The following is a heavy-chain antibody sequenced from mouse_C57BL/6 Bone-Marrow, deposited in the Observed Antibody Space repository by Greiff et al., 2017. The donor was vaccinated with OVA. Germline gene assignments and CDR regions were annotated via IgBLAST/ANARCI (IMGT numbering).Heavy chain of an antibody. Sequence: VQLQQSGAELVRPGASVKLSCKASGYTFTDYYINWVKQRPGQGLEWIARIYPGSGNTYYNEKFKGKATLTAEKSSSTAYMQLSSLTSEDSAVYFCARDGYYRFDYWGQGTTLTVSS. V-gene: IGHV1-76*01. J-gene: IGHJ2*01. CDR2: IYPGSGNT. CDR1: GYTFTDYY. CDR3: ARDGYYRFDY. D-gene: IGHD2-3*01.